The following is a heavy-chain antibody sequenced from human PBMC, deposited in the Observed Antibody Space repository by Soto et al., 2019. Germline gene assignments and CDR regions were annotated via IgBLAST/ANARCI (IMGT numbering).Heavy chain of an antibody. Sequence: PSETLSLTCTVSGGSISSYYWSWIRQPPGKGLEWIGYIYYSGSTNYNPSLKSRVTISVDTSKNQFSLKLSSVTAAYTAVYYCARDFLVAGSYSYYYAGMDVWGQGTMVTVSS. D-gene: IGHD6-19*01. CDR1: GGSISSYY. CDR3: ARDFLVAGSYSYYYAGMDV. V-gene: IGHV4-59*01. CDR2: IYYSGST. J-gene: IGHJ6*02.